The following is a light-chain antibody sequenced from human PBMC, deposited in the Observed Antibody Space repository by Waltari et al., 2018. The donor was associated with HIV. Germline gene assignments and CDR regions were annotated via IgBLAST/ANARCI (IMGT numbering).Light chain of an antibody. CDR2: GVS. Sequence: AIRMTQSPSSISASNGDKVALPCRASQALDSSLAWYQQRPGGAPKLLIYGVSTLESGVASRFSGSGFGTQFTLTIGCLQPEDFATYYCQQYFNYPVTFGPGTKV. CDR3: QQYFNYPVT. CDR1: QALDSS. V-gene: IGKV1-8*01. J-gene: IGKJ3*01.